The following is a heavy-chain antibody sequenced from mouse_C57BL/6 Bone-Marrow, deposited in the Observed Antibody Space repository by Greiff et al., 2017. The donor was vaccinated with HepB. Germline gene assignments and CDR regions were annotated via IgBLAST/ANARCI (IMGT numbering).Heavy chain of an antibody. Sequence: VKVVESGPGLVQPSQCLSITCTVSGFSLTSYGVHWVRQSPGKGLEWLGVIWSGGSTDYNAAFISRLDISKDNTKSQVFFKMNSLQADDTAIYYCARMRGYFDYWGQGTTLTVSS. V-gene: IGHV2-2*01. CDR1: GFSLTSYG. CDR2: IWSGGST. J-gene: IGHJ2*01. CDR3: ARMRGYFDY.